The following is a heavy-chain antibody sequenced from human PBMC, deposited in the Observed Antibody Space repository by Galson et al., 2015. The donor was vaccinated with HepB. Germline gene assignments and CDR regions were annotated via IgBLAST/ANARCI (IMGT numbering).Heavy chain of an antibody. J-gene: IGHJ2*01. CDR2: MNPNSGGT. CDR3: ARGRGPEYSSPFWYFDL. Sequence: SVKVSCKASGYTFSAYYLHWVRQAPGQGLEWMGWMNPNSGGTNFAQKFQGWVTMTRDTSISTAYMDLTRVKSDDTAVYYCARGRGPEYSSPFWYFDLWGRGTLVTVSS. V-gene: IGHV1-2*04. D-gene: IGHD6-6*01. CDR1: GYTFSAYY.